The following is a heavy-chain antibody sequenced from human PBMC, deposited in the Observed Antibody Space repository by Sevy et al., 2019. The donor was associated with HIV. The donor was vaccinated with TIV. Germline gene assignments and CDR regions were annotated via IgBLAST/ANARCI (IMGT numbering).Heavy chain of an antibody. CDR1: GGSFSGYY. V-gene: IGHV4-34*01. J-gene: IGHJ6*02. Sequence: SETLSLTCAVYGGSFSGYYWSWIRQSPGKGLEWIGEINHSGDTNYKPSLKSRVSISADTSKKQFSLKVTSVTAADTAVYYCARAGGEDCDNNNNDCLVHGLDFWGQGATVTVSS. CDR3: ARAGGEDCDNNNNDCLVHGLDF. CDR2: INHSGDT. D-gene: IGHD2-21*01.